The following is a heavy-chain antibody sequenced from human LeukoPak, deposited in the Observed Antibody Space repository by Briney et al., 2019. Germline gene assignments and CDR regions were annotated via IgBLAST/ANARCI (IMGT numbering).Heavy chain of an antibody. Sequence: PSETLSLTCTVSGGSISSSSYYWGWIRQPPGKGLEWIGSIYYSGSTYYNPSLKSRVTISVDTSKNQFSLKLSPVTAADTAVYYCARHLAVALPKGGNWFDPWGQGTLVTVSS. D-gene: IGHD6-19*01. CDR2: IYYSGST. J-gene: IGHJ5*02. V-gene: IGHV4-39*01. CDR1: GGSISSSSYY. CDR3: ARHLAVALPKGGNWFDP.